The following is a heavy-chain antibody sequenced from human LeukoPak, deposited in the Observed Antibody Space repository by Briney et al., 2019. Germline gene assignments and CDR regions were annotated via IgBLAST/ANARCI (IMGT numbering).Heavy chain of an antibody. CDR2: IYTSGST. J-gene: IGHJ3*02. CDR1: GGSISSGSYY. D-gene: IGHD3-22*01. Sequence: SETLSLTCTVSGGSISSGSYYWSWIRPPAGKGLEWIRRIYTSGSTNYNPSLKSRVTISVDTSKNQFSLKLSSVTAADTAVYYCAREGSYYDSSGYYRDAFDIWGQGTMVTVSS. CDR3: AREGSYYDSSGYYRDAFDI. V-gene: IGHV4-61*02.